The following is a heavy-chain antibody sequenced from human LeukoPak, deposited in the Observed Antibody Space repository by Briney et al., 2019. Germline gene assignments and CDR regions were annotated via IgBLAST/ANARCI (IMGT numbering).Heavy chain of an antibody. J-gene: IGHJ4*02. Sequence: GGSLRLSCAASGFPFSSYVMSWVRQAPGKGPEWVSAISGSGKKTDYADSVKGRFTISRDNSKDTLYLQMNSLRAEDTAIYYCAKEDCSGGDCYSAFDSWGRGTLVTVSS. V-gene: IGHV3-23*01. CDR2: ISGSGKKT. CDR1: GFPFSSYV. D-gene: IGHD2-15*01. CDR3: AKEDCSGGDCYSAFDS.